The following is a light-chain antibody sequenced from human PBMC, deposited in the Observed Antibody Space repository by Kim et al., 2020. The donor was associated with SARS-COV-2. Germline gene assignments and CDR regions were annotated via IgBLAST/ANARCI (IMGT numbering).Light chain of an antibody. CDR1: QTVLYNSNNKNY. CDR2: WAS. V-gene: IGKV4-1*01. CDR3: QQYYSTPPS. Sequence: RATLNGKSSQTVLYNSNNKNYLAWYQQKQGQAPKLLIYWASIRESGVSDRFSGSGSETDFTLTISSLQAEDVAVYYCQQYYSTPPSFGQGTKLEI. J-gene: IGKJ2*03.